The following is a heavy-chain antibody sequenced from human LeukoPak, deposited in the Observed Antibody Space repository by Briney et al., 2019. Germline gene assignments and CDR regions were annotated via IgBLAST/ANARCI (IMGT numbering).Heavy chain of an antibody. Sequence: SETLSLACSVSGGSVSSDSFYWSWIRQPPGKGLEWIGYIYYSGRTFYNPSLKSRVTISVDTSKNQFSLKLSSVTAADTAVYYCARETAMICTWSAFDYWGQGILVTVSS. CDR2: IYYSGRT. J-gene: IGHJ4*02. CDR3: ARETAMICTWSAFDY. V-gene: IGHV4-61*01. D-gene: IGHD3/OR15-3a*01. CDR1: GGSVSSDSFY.